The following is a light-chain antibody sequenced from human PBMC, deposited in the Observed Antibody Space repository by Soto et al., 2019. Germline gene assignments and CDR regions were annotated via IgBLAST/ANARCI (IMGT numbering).Light chain of an antibody. CDR2: EVS. CDR3: SSYAGSRNV. Sequence: QSALTQPASVSGSPGQSITISCTGTSSDVGGYDFVSWYQQHPGKVPKLMIYEVSNRPSGVSNRFSGSKSGNTASLTVSGLQAEDEADYYCSSYAGSRNVFGTGTKVTVL. CDR1: SSDVGGYDF. V-gene: IGLV2-14*01. J-gene: IGLJ1*01.